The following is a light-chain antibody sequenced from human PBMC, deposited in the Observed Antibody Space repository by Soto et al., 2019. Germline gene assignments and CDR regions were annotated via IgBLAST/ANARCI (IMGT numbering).Light chain of an antibody. Sequence: DSRMRQSPTSVSASVGDRDTITCRASQGIRNFVAWYQQKPGKAPKLLIYAASTLQSGVPSRFSGSGSGTDFTLTINSLQPEDVATYSCQKYSSVPVFGPGTKVEIK. V-gene: IGKV1-27*01. CDR1: QGIRNF. CDR3: QKYSSVPV. J-gene: IGKJ3*01. CDR2: AAS.